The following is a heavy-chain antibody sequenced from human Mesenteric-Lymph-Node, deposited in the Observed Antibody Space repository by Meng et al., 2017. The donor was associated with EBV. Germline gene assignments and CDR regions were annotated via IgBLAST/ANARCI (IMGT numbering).Heavy chain of an antibody. CDR1: GFTFSSHS. J-gene: IGHJ4*02. CDR3: ARLTDY. Sequence: EGLLVEVGGGLVQPGGSLRLSCAASGFTFSSHSMSWVRQAPGKGLEWVSAITGNGGNTYYADSVKGRFTISRDNSKNTVYLQMNSLRAEDTAVYYCARLTDYWGQGTLVTVSS. D-gene: IGHD3-9*01. V-gene: IGHV3-23*04. CDR2: ITGNGGNT.